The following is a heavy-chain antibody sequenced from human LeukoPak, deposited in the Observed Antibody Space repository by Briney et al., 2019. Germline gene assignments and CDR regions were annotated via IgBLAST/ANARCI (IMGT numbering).Heavy chain of an antibody. V-gene: IGHV3-20*04. J-gene: IGHJ4*02. D-gene: IGHD3-16*02. CDR1: GFTFDDYG. CDR2: INWNGGTT. CDR3: ARGGYRQLAYFDY. Sequence: GGSLGLSCEASGFTFDDYGMTWVRQVPGKGLEWISSINWNGGTTSYADSVKGRFTISRDNDKNSLYLQMNSLRAEDTALYYCARGGYRQLAYFDYWGQGALVTVSS.